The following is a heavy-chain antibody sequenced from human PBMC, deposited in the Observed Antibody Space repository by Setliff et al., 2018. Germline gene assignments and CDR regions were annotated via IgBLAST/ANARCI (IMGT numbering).Heavy chain of an antibody. J-gene: IGHJ3*02. D-gene: IGHD3-22*01. CDR3: ARSGYYSIDAFDI. CDR2: IYYSGST. CDR1: GGSISSGGYC. Sequence: PSETLSLTCTVSGGSISSGGYCWSWIRQHPGKGLEWIGYIYYSGSTNYTPSLKSRVTFSVDTSRNHFSLKLNSVTAADTAVYYCARSGYYSIDAFDIWGQGTMVTVSS. V-gene: IGHV4-31*03.